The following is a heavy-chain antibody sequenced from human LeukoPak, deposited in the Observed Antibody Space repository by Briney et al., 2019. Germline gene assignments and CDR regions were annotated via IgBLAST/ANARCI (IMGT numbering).Heavy chain of an antibody. CDR3: ANGGDFYYFDY. Sequence: PSETLSLTCAVSGYSISSGYYWGWIRQPPGKGLEWIGSIYHSGSTYYNPSLKSRVTISVDTSKNQFSLKLSSVIAADTAAYYCANGGDFYYFDYWGQGTLVTVSS. D-gene: IGHD2/OR15-2a*01. J-gene: IGHJ4*02. V-gene: IGHV4-38-2*01. CDR1: GYSISSGYY. CDR2: IYHSGST.